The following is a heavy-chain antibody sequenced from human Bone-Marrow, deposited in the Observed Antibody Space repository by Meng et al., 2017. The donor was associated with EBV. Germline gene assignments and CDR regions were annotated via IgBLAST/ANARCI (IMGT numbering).Heavy chain of an antibody. Sequence: QVQLVQCGAEVKKPGSSGKVSCKGSGDSFNNFGISWVRQAPGQGLEWMGDITPVFGVANYAESFQGRVTISADTSTRTTYMDLSSLRSDDTAVYYCVRDLWLRIGECVWGQGTLVTVSS. D-gene: IGHD5-12*01. CDR1: GDSFNNFG. CDR2: ITPVFGVA. CDR3: VRDLWLRIGECV. V-gene: IGHV1-69*17. J-gene: IGHJ4*02.